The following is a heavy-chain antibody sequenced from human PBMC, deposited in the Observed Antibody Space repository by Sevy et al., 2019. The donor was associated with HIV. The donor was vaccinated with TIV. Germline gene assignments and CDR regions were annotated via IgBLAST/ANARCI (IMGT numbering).Heavy chain of an antibody. CDR1: GFSFSSYS. J-gene: IGHJ6*02. CDR3: ARVPSTGRYGMDV. D-gene: IGHD3-10*01. Sequence: GGSLRLSCAASGFSFSSYSMNWVRQAPGKGLEWVSYIGSSSPTIYYADSVRGRFTISRDNAKNSLYLQMNSLSAEDTAVYYCARVPSTGRYGMDVWGQGTTVTVSS. CDR2: IGSSSPTI. V-gene: IGHV3-48*01.